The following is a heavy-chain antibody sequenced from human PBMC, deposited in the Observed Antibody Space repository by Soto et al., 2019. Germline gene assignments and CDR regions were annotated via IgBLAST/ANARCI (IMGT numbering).Heavy chain of an antibody. CDR3: ARPQTMTTKSGVWFDP. Sequence: SETLSLTCTVSGGSISSSSYYWGWIRQPPGKGLEWIGSIYYSGSTYYNPSPKSRVTISVDTSKNQFSLKLSSVTAADTAVYYCARPQTMTTKSGVWFDPWGQGTLVTVSS. V-gene: IGHV4-39*01. CDR2: IYYSGST. CDR1: GGSISSSSYY. J-gene: IGHJ5*02. D-gene: IGHD4-17*01.